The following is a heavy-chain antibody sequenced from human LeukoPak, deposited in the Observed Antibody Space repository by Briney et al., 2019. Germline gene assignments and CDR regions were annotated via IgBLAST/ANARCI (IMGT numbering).Heavy chain of an antibody. CDR2: INHSGST. CDR3: ARALGSYGYTVLDY. CDR1: GGSFSGYY. V-gene: IGHV4-34*01. Sequence: PSETLSLTCAVYGGSFSGYYWSWIRQPPGKGLEWIGEINHSGSTNYNPSLKSRVTMSVDTSKNQFSLKLSSVTAADTAVYYCARALGSYGYTVLDYWGQGTLVTVSS. J-gene: IGHJ4*02. D-gene: IGHD5-18*01.